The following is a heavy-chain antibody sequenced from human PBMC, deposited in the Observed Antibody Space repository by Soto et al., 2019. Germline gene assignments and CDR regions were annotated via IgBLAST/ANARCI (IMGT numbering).Heavy chain of an antibody. Sequence: ASVKVSCKASGYTFTSYDINWVRQATGQGLEWMGWMNPNSGNTGYAQKFQGRVTMTRNTSISTAYMELSSLRSEDTAVYYCARSGSVLVGATFSGFDYWGQGTLVTVSS. D-gene: IGHD1-26*01. J-gene: IGHJ4*02. CDR2: MNPNSGNT. CDR1: GYTFTSYD. V-gene: IGHV1-8*01. CDR3: ARSGSVLVGATFSGFDY.